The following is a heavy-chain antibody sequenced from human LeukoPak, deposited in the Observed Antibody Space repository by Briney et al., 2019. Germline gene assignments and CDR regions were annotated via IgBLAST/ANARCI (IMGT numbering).Heavy chain of an antibody. J-gene: IGHJ2*01. Sequence: ASVSVSCKASGYTLTSYYMHWVRQAPGQGLEWMGIINPSGGSTSYAQKFQGRVTMTRDTSTSTVYMELSSLRSEDTAVYYCARPMTTVETRRRDWYFDLWGRGTLVTVSS. CDR2: INPSGGST. V-gene: IGHV1-46*01. CDR3: ARPMTTVETRRRDWYFDL. CDR1: GYTLTSYY. D-gene: IGHD4-23*01.